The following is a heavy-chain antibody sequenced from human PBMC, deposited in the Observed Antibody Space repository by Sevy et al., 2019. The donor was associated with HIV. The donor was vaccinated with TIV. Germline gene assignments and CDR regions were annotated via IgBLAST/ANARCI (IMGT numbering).Heavy chain of an antibody. V-gene: IGHV1-18*01. Sequence: ASVKVSCKASGYTFTSYGISWVRQAPGQGLEWMGWISAYNGNTNYAQKLQGRVTMTTDTSTSTAYMELRSLRSDDTAVYHCARDDGPRDYDFWSGYYLLYYYYGMDVWGQGTTVTVSS. CDR1: GYTFTSYG. CDR2: ISAYNGNT. D-gene: IGHD3-3*01. J-gene: IGHJ6*02. CDR3: ARDDGPRDYDFWSGYYLLYYYYGMDV.